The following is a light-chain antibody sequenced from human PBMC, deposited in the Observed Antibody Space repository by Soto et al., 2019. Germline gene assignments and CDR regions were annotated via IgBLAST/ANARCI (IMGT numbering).Light chain of an antibody. CDR2: RVS. CDR3: TQETLFPRT. J-gene: IGKJ1*01. CDR1: QSLVHSDGNTY. V-gene: IGKV2-24*01. Sequence: EIVLTQAPLFSPVTLGQPASISCRSSQSLVHSDGNTYLSWIQQRPGQPPRLLIYRVSNRFSGGPDRFSGSGAGTDFTLKISRVEAEDVGVYYCTQETLFPRTFGQGTKVEIK.